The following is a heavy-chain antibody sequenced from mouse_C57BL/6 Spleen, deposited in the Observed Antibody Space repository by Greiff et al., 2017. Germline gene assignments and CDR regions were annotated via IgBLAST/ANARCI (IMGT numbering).Heavy chain of an antibody. CDR2: ISYDGSN. J-gene: IGHJ3*01. CDR3: ARGGSNAFAD. CDR1: GYSITSCYF. V-gene: IGHV3-6*01. D-gene: IGHD2-5*01. Sequence: ESGPGLVKPSQSLSLSCSATGYSITSCYFWNWIRQSPGNKLEWMGYISYDGSNNYNQSLKNRIPITRDTSKNPFFLMLNSVTTEDTATYYCARGGSNAFADWGQGTLVTVSA.